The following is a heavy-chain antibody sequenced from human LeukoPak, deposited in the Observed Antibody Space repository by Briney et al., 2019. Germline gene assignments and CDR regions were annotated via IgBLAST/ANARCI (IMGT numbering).Heavy chain of an antibody. J-gene: IGHJ4*02. CDR2: ISRNRGST. CDR3: VKDLRSDFMGVLSRYLSY. V-gene: IGHV3-64D*09. CDR1: GFTFSSFA. D-gene: IGHD2/OR15-2a*01. Sequence: GGSLRLSCSASGFTFSSFAMHWVRQAPGKGLEYVAAISRNRGSTYYADSVKGRFTISRDNSKSTLYLQMSSLRAEDTAVYLCVKDLRSDFMGVLSRYLSYWGQGTLVTVSS.